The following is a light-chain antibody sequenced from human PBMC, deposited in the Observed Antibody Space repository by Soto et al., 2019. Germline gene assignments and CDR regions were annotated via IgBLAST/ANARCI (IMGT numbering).Light chain of an antibody. CDR1: SSNIGSFYD. CDR2: GDN. Sequence: QAVVTQPPSVSGAPGQRGTIPCTGSSSNIGSFYDVHWYQQLPGTVPKLLIHGDNNRPSGVPDRVSGSKSGTAASLAITGLQAEDEADYYGQSYDNSLNHVVFGGGTKLTVL. CDR3: QSYDNSLNHVV. J-gene: IGLJ2*01. V-gene: IGLV1-40*01.